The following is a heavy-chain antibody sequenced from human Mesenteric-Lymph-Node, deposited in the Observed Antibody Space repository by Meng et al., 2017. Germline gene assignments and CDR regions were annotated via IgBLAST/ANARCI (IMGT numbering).Heavy chain of an antibody. CDR2: ISYDGSNK. J-gene: IGHJ6*02. CDR1: GFTFSSYA. D-gene: IGHD6-19*01. V-gene: IGHV3-30*04. CDR3: ARASSLLKYQWLGLGGYYGMDV. Sequence: GESLKISCAASGFTFSSYAMHWVRQAPGKGLEWVAVISYDGSNKYYADSVKGRFTISRDNSKNTLYLQMNSLRAEDTAVYYCARASSLLKYQWLGLGGYYGMDVWGQGTTVTVSS.